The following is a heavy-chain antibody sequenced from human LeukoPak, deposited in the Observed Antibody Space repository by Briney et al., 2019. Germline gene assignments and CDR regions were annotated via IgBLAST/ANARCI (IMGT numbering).Heavy chain of an antibody. D-gene: IGHD3-10*01. V-gene: IGHV4-4*07. CDR3: ARTSYYYGSGSYYNRVNYYYYYYMDV. CDR1: GGSISSYY. J-gene: IGHJ6*03. CDR2: IYTSGST. Sequence: SETLSLTCTVSGGSISSYYWSWIRQPAGKGLEWIGRIYTSGSTNYNPSLKSRVTMSVDTSKNQFSLKLSSVTAADTAVYYCARTSYYYGSGSYYNRVNYYYYYYMDVWGKGTTVTISS.